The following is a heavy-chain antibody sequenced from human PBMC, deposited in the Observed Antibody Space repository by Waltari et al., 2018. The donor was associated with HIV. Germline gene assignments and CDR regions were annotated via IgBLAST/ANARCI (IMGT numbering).Heavy chain of an antibody. V-gene: IGHV1-3*04. CDR3: ARDLVVVTAIGPDAFDI. CDR2: IDTGNGNT. Sequence: QVHLVQSGAEVKKPGASVKVSCKASGYTFINYAMHWVRQAPGQRLEWMGWIDTGNGNTKDSQNVQGRVSISRDTFASTVYLELRSLRSEDTALYYCARDLVVVTAIGPDAFDIWGQGTMVSLSS. D-gene: IGHD2-21*02. CDR1: GYTFINYA. J-gene: IGHJ3*02.